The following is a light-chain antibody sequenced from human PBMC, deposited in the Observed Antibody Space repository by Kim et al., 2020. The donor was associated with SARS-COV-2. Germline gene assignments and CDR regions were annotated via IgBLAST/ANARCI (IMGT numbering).Light chain of an antibody. CDR2: TAS. CDR1: QGIYKY. J-gene: IGKJ2*01. V-gene: IGKV1-27*01. Sequence: DIQMTQSPSSLSASVGDRVTITCRASQGIYKYLAWYQQKPGEVPKLLIYTASTLQSGVPSRFRSSGSGTYFTLTISSLQPEDVATYYCQKYDSAPYTFGQGTKLEI. CDR3: QKYDSAPYT.